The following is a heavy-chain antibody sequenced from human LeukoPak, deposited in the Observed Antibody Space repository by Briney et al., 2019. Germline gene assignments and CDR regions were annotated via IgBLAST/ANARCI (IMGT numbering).Heavy chain of an antibody. Sequence: GGSLRLSCAASGFTFSSYAMHWVRQAPGKGLEWVAVISYDGSNKYYADSVKGRFTISRDNYKNTLYLQMNSLRAEDTAVYYCARDPVPRKVLLWPAGYFDYWGQGTLVTVSS. CDR2: ISYDGSNK. D-gene: IGHD3-10*01. CDR3: ARDPVPRKVLLWPAGYFDY. J-gene: IGHJ4*02. V-gene: IGHV3-30*04. CDR1: GFTFSSYA.